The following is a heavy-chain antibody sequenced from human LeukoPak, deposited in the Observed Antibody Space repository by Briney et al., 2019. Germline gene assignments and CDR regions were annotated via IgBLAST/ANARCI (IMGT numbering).Heavy chain of an antibody. Sequence: WASVKVSCKASGYMFTGYYLHWVRQAPGQGLEWMGRINPNGGATNYAQKFKGRVTMTRDTSISTAYMEVSGLRSDDTAVYYCARVGAGTCCHFEYWGQGTLATVSS. CDR3: ARVGAGTCCHFEY. CDR2: INPNGGAT. CDR1: GYMFTGYY. J-gene: IGHJ4*02. D-gene: IGHD6-13*01. V-gene: IGHV1-2*06.